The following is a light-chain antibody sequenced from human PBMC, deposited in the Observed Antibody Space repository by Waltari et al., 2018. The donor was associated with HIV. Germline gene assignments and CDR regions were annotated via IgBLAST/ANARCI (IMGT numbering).Light chain of an antibody. J-gene: IGKJ1*01. CDR1: QSVSSDY. CDR2: GAS. V-gene: IGKV3-20*01. CDR3: QQYGSSPGT. Sequence: ELVLTQSPGTVSLSPGERATLSCRASQSVSSDYLAWYRQRPGQSPRLLMYGASNGATGIPDRFSGSGSGTDFTLTSSRLQPEDSAVYYGQQYGSSPGTFGQGTKVEI.